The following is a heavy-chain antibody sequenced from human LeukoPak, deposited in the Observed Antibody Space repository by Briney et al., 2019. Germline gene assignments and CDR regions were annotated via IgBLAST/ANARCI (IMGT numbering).Heavy chain of an antibody. D-gene: IGHD1-7*01. J-gene: IGHJ5*02. CDR2: INHSGST. CDR1: GGSFSGYY. CDR3: ARGTRTWPRLDP. Sequence: SETLSLTCAVYGGSFSGYYWSWIRQPPGKGMEWIGEINHSGSTNYNPSLKSRVTISVDTSKNKFSLKLSSVTAADTAVYYCARGTRTWPRLDPWGQGTLVTVSS. V-gene: IGHV4-34*01.